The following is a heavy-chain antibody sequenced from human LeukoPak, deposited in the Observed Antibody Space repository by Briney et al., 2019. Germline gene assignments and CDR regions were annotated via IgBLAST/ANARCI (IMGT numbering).Heavy chain of an antibody. D-gene: IGHD4-17*01. CDR3: ARHAVYGDYAASRTFYFDS. V-gene: IGHV5-51*01. J-gene: IGHJ4*02. CDR1: GYTFTGYW. Sequence: GEPLKISCKGSGYTFTGYWIGWVRQMPGKGLEWMAFIYPGDSETRYSPSFQGQVTISVDKSINTAYLQWSSLKASDTAMYYCARHAVYGDYAASRTFYFDSWGPGTLVTVSS. CDR2: IYPGDSET.